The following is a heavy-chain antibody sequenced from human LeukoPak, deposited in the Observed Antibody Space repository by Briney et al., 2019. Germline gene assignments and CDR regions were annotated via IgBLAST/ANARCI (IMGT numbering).Heavy chain of an antibody. CDR3: AKDLAFKQSTHYFDY. J-gene: IGHJ4*02. CDR2: ISYSSSYI. V-gene: IGHV3-21*01. D-gene: IGHD2-2*01. Sequence: GGSLRLSCAASGFTFSSYSMNWVRQAPGKGLEWVSSISYSSSYIYYADSVKGRFTISRDNAKNSLYLQMNSLRAEDTAVYYCAKDLAFKQSTHYFDYWGQGTLVTVSS. CDR1: GFTFSSYS.